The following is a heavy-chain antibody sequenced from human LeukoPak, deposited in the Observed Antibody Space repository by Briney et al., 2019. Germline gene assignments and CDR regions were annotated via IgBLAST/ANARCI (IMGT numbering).Heavy chain of an antibody. D-gene: IGHD4-23*01. CDR2: IYYGGST. V-gene: IGHV4-39*01. J-gene: IGHJ4*02. Sequence: SETLSLTCTVSGGSISSSSYYWGRIRQPPGKGLEWIGSIYYGGSTYYNPSLKSRVTISVDTSKNQFSLKLSSVTAADTAVYYCARRSGGNTSLAKRFDYWGQGTLVTVSS. CDR3: ARRSGGNTSLAKRFDY. CDR1: GGSISSSSYY.